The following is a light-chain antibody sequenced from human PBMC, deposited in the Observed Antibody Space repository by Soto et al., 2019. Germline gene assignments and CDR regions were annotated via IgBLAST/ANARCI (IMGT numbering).Light chain of an antibody. CDR3: QQYGSSPRT. V-gene: IGKV3-20*01. J-gene: IGKJ1*01. CDR2: GAS. Sequence: ILLTQSPGTLSLSPGETATLSCRASHSFSSSYLAWYQQKPGQAPRLLIYGASSRATGIPDRFSGSGSGTDFTLTISRLEPEDFAVYYCQQYGSSPRTFGQGTKVDIK. CDR1: HSFSSSY.